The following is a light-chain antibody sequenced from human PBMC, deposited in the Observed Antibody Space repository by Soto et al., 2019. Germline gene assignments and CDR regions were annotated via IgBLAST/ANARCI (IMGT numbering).Light chain of an antibody. CDR3: QQRNDWRRGT. CDR2: DAS. Sequence: EIVLTQSPATLSLSPGERATLSCRASQSVYRSLAWCQQKPGQAPRLLIYDASNRATGVPARFSGSGSGTDFTLTISSLEPEDFAVYYCQQRNDWRRGTFGQGTRLEIK. CDR1: QSVYRS. J-gene: IGKJ5*01. V-gene: IGKV3-11*01.